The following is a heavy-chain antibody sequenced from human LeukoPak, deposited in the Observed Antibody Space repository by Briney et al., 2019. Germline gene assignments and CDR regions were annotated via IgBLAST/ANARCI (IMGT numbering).Heavy chain of an antibody. Sequence: PSETLSLTCTVSGGSISSYYWSWIRQPAGKGLGWIGRIYTSGSTNYNPSLKSRVTMSVDTSKNQFSLKLSSVTAADTAVYYCARERQGIAVAGNWFDPWGQGTLVTVSS. CDR1: GGSISSYY. D-gene: IGHD6-19*01. CDR3: ARERQGIAVAGNWFDP. J-gene: IGHJ5*02. CDR2: IYTSGST. V-gene: IGHV4-4*07.